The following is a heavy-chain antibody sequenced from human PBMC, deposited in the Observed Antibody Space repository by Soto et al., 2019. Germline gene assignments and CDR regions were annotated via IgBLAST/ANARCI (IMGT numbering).Heavy chain of an antibody. CDR3: ARVTHQNYYYYGMDV. CDR2: IYSSGST. J-gene: IGHJ6*02. D-gene: IGHD2-21*02. CDR1: GGPISSYY. V-gene: IGHV4-59*08. Sequence: SETLSLTCTVSGGPISSYYWSWIRQPPGKGLEWIGYIYSSGSTYYNPSLKSRLTISVDTSKNQFSLKLSSVTAADTAVYYCARVTHQNYYYYGMDVWGQGTTVTVSS.